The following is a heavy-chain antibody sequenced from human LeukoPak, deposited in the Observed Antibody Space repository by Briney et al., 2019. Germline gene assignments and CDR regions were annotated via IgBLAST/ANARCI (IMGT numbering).Heavy chain of an antibody. CDR2: ISSSGSTI. Sequence: GGSLRLSCAASGFTFSDYYMSWIRQALGKGPEWVSYISSSGSTIYYADSVKGRFTISRDNAKNSLYLQMNSLRAEDTAVYYCARGVAHYGGNCPFDYWGRGTLVTVSS. CDR1: GFTFSDYY. D-gene: IGHD4-23*01. CDR3: ARGVAHYGGNCPFDY. J-gene: IGHJ4*02. V-gene: IGHV3-11*04.